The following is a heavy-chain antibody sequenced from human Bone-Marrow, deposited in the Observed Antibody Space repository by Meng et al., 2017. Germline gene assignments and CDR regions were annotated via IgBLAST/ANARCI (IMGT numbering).Heavy chain of an antibody. CDR2: IIPIFGTA. CDR3: ARDNLKDWFDP. Sequence: QVQVVQLGCGVKNPGSSVKVSCTASGGSFSSYAISWVRHAPGQGLEWMGGIIPIFGTANYAKKSQGRVTITADESTSTDYMEMSSLRSEDTAVYYCARDNLKDWFDPWGQGTLVTVSS. J-gene: IGHJ5*02. V-gene: IGHV1-69*01. CDR1: GGSFSSYA.